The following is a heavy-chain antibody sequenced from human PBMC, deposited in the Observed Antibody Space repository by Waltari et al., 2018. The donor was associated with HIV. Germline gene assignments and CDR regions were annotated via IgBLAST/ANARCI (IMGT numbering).Heavy chain of an antibody. CDR3: ARVARRGLVWGSPWYYGMDV. D-gene: IGHD7-27*01. Sequence: QLQLQESGPGLLKPSETLSLTCTVSGGSISTSSYYWGWIRQPPGTGLESIGNIYYRGNTFYNSSLNSRVTMSVDTSRNQFSLNLSSVTAADTAVYYCARVARRGLVWGSPWYYGMDVWGQGTTVTVSS. CDR1: GGSISTSSYY. CDR2: IYYRGNT. V-gene: IGHV4-39*01. J-gene: IGHJ6*02.